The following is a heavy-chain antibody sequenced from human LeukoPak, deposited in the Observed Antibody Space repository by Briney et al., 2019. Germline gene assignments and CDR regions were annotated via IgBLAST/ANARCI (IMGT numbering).Heavy chain of an antibody. V-gene: IGHV3-53*01. CDR2: IYSDGST. J-gene: IGHJ4*02. Sequence: PGGSLRLSCAASGFTVSSNYMSWVRQAPGKWLEWVPVIYSDGSTYYADSVKGRFTISRDNSKNTLYLQMNSLRAEDTAVYYCARDSSQNFDYWGQGTLVTVSS. CDR1: GFTVSSNY. D-gene: IGHD6-13*01. CDR3: ARDSSQNFDY.